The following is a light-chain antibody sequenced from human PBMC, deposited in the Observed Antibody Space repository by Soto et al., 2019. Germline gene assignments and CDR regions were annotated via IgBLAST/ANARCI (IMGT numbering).Light chain of an antibody. Sequence: DIEMSQSPSTLSASLSDRVTITCRASESISNWLAWYQQKPGRAPKLLIYHASNLESGVPSRFSGRGSGTEFIITISSLQPDDFAIYYCQQYKTYPLTFGQGTKVEVK. V-gene: IGKV1-5*01. CDR1: ESISNW. J-gene: IGKJ1*01. CDR3: QQYKTYPLT. CDR2: HAS.